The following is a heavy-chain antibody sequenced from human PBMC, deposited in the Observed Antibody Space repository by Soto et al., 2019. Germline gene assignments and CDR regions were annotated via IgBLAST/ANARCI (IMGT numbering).Heavy chain of an antibody. V-gene: IGHV4-34*12. Sequence: EPLSLTCAVYDESFSGYYWSWIRQPPGKGLEWIGEIFHGGSTDYSPSLKSRVTISVDTSKNQFSLELSSVTAADTAVYYCARPHYDSNTFYSFFDYWGQGTQVTVSS. CDR3: ARPHYDSNTFYSFFDY. J-gene: IGHJ4*02. D-gene: IGHD3-22*01. CDR1: DESFSGYY. CDR2: IFHGGST.